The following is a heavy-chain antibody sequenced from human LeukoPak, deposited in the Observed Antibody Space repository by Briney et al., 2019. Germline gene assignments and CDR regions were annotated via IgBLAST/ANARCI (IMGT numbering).Heavy chain of an antibody. CDR2: IKEDESQE. Sequence: GGSLRLSCAASGFSFSDSWMSWVRQAPGNGPEWVANIKEDESQEHYADSVKGRFAVSRDNAKNSLFLQMNSLRVEDTAVYYCATYKNWVAGDVWGQGTTVSVSS. D-gene: IGHD7-27*01. CDR1: GFSFSDSW. CDR3: ATYKNWVAGDV. V-gene: IGHV3-7*01. J-gene: IGHJ6*02.